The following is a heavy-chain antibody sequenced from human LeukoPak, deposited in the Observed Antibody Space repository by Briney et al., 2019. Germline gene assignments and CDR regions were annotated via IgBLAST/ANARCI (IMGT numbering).Heavy chain of an antibody. D-gene: IGHD3-10*01. V-gene: IGHV3-43*01. Sequence: GGSLRLSCAASGFTFDDYTMHWDRQAPGKGLEWVSLITWDGGSTYYADSVKGRFTISRDNSKNSLYLQMNSLRTEDTALYYCAKAAQDGGGFDYWGQGTLVSVSS. CDR3: AKAAQDGGGFDY. CDR2: ITWDGGST. CDR1: GFTFDDYT. J-gene: IGHJ4*02.